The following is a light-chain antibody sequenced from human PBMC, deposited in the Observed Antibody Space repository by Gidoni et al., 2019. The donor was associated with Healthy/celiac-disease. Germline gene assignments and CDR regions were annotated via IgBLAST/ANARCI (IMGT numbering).Light chain of an antibody. CDR1: QSISSW. J-gene: IGKJ1*01. CDR3: QQYNSYSET. Sequence: DIQLPQSPSTLSASVGDRVTITCRASQSISSWLAWYQQKPGKAPKLLIYKASSLESGVPSRFSGSGSGTEFTRTSSSLQPDDFATYYCQQYNSYSETFGQXTKVEIK. V-gene: IGKV1-5*03. CDR2: KAS.